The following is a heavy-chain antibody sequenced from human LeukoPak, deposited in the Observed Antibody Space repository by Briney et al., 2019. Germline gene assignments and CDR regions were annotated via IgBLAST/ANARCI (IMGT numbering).Heavy chain of an antibody. D-gene: IGHD1-26*01. CDR1: GFTFSSYS. J-gene: IGHJ4*02. CDR3: ASPGIVGATTIGY. CDR2: ISRSSSYI. V-gene: IGHV3-21*01. Sequence: GGSLRLSCAASGFTFSSYSMNWVRQAPGKGLEWVSSISRSSSYIYYADSVKGRFTISRDNAKNSLYLQMNSLRAEDTAVYYCASPGIVGATTIGYWGQGTLVTVSS.